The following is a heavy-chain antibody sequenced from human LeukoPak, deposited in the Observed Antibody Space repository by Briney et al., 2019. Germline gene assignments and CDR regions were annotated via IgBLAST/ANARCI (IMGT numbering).Heavy chain of an antibody. Sequence: GGSLRLSCAASGFTFSNAWMSWVRQAPGKGLEWVGRIKSKTDGGTTDYAAPVKDRFTISRDDSKNTLYLQMNSLKTEDTAVYYCTGLLLWFGELSIDYWGQGTLVTVSS. D-gene: IGHD3-10*01. V-gene: IGHV3-15*01. CDR2: IKSKTDGGTT. CDR3: TGLLLWFGELSIDY. J-gene: IGHJ4*02. CDR1: GFTFSNAW.